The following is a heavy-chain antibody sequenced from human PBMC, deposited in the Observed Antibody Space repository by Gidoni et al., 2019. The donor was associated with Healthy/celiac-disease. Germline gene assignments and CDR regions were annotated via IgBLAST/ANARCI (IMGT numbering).Heavy chain of an antibody. CDR3: ARDREQLAPPNWFDP. D-gene: IGHD6-6*01. Sequence: QVQLVQSEAEVKKPGASVTVSCKASGHTFTGYYMHWVRQAPGQGLEWMGRINPNSGGTNYAQKFQGRVTMTRDTSISTAYMELSRLRSDDTAVYYCARDREQLAPPNWFDPWGQGTLVTVSS. CDR1: GHTFTGYY. CDR2: INPNSGGT. J-gene: IGHJ5*02. V-gene: IGHV1-2*06.